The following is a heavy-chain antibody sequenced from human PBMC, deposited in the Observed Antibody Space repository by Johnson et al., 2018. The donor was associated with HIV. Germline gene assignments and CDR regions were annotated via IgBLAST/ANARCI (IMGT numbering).Heavy chain of an antibody. V-gene: IGHV3-33*08. CDR1: GFTFSTYW. Sequence: QVQLMESGGGLVQPGGSLRLSCVASGFTFSTYWMSWVRQAPGKGLEWLAVIWPAGNNRYYADSVKGRFTVSRDNSKNTLYLQMNNLRTEDTAVYYCARARSGSYNDAFDIWGQGTMVTVSS. J-gene: IGHJ3*02. D-gene: IGHD1-26*01. CDR2: IWPAGNNR. CDR3: ARARSGSYNDAFDI.